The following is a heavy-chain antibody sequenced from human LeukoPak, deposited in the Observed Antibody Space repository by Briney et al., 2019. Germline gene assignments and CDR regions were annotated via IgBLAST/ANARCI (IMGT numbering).Heavy chain of an antibody. CDR3: ARGSSSWYLNFDY. Sequence: GGSLRLSCAASGFTFSSYSMNWVRQAPGKGLEWVSYISSSSSTIYYADSVKGRFTISRDNAKNSLYLQMNRLRAEDTAVYYCARGSSSWYLNFDYWGQGTLVTVSS. J-gene: IGHJ4*02. CDR2: ISSSSSTI. V-gene: IGHV3-48*01. CDR1: GFTFSSYS. D-gene: IGHD6-13*01.